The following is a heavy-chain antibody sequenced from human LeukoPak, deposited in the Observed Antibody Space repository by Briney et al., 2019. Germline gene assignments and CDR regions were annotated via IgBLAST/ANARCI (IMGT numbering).Heavy chain of an antibody. D-gene: IGHD5-18*01. V-gene: IGHV3-30*18. CDR1: GFIFSSYG. CDR2: ISNDGSKK. CDR3: AKPPLDGGYSYGPIEY. Sequence: GGSLRLSCEACGFIFSSYGMHWGRQAPGKGLEWVAIISNDGSKKYHADSVKGRFTVSRDNSKNTVYLQMNSLRAEDTASYYCAKPPLDGGYSYGPIEYWGQGTLVTVSS. J-gene: IGHJ4*02.